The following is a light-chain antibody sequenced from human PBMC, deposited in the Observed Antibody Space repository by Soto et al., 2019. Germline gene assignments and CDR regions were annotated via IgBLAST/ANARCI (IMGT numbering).Light chain of an antibody. J-gene: IGLJ3*02. V-gene: IGLV3-25*03. CDR1: ALPKQY. CDR2: KDS. Sequence: SYELTQPPSVSVSPGQTARITCSGDALPKQYAYWYQQKPGQAPVLVIYKDSERPSGIPERFSGSSSETTVTLTISGVQAEDEAIYYCQSADSSGTGFGGGTKVTVL. CDR3: QSADSSGTG.